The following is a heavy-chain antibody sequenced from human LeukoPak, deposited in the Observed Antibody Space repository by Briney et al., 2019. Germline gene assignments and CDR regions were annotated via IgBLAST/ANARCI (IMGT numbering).Heavy chain of an antibody. V-gene: IGHV4-34*01. J-gene: IGHJ4*02. CDR3: ASITFRAVAGRVVDY. CDR1: GGSFSGYY. CDR2: INHSGST. D-gene: IGHD6-19*01. Sequence: PSETLSLTCAVYGGSFSGYYWSWIRQPPGKGLEWIGEINHSGSTNYNPSLKSRVTISVDTSKNQFSLKLSSVTAVDTAVYYCASITFRAVAGRVVDYWGQGTLVTVSS.